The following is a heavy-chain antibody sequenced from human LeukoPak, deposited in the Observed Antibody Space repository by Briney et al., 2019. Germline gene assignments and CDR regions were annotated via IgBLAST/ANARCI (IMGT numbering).Heavy chain of an antibody. CDR3: ARASSQYYYGSGKNNWFDP. V-gene: IGHV3-11*01. Sequence: GGSLRLSCAASGFTFSDYYMSWIRQAPGKGLEWVSYISSSGSTIYYADSVKGRFTISRDNAKISLYLQMNSLRAEDTAVYYCARASSQYYYGSGKNNWFDPWGQGTLVTVSS. J-gene: IGHJ5*02. CDR1: GFTFSDYY. D-gene: IGHD3-10*01. CDR2: ISSSGSTI.